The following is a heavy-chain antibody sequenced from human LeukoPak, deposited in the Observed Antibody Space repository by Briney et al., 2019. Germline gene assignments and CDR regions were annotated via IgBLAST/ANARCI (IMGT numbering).Heavy chain of an antibody. CDR3: AKVGCSGGSCYYYYGMDV. D-gene: IGHD2-15*01. CDR1: GFTFSSYA. CDR2: ISGSGGST. J-gene: IGHJ6*04. Sequence: LGGSLRLSCAASGFTFSSYAMSWVRQAPGKGLEWVSAISGSGGSTYYADSVKGRFTISRDNSKNTLYLQMNSLRAEDTAVYYCAKVGCSGGSCYYYYGMDVWGKGTTVTVSS. V-gene: IGHV3-23*01.